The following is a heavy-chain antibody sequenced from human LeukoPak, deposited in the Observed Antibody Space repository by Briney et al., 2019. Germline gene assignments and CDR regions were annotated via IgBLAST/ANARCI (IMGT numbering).Heavy chain of an antibody. J-gene: IGHJ5*02. CDR1: GGSISSYY. Sequence: SETLSLTCTVSGGSISSYYWSWIRQPPGKGLEWIGYIYYSGSTNYNPSLKSRVTISVDTSKNQFSLKLSSVTAADTAVYYYARDQGSSSWYSANWFDPWGQGTLVTVSS. CDR2: IYYSGST. CDR3: ARDQGSSSWYSANWFDP. D-gene: IGHD6-13*01. V-gene: IGHV4-59*01.